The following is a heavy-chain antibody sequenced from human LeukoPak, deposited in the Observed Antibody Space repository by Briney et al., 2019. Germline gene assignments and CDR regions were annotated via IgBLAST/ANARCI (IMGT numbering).Heavy chain of an antibody. CDR2: INSDGSST. J-gene: IGHJ4*02. CDR1: GFTFSSYW. V-gene: IGHV3-74*01. D-gene: IGHD4-17*01. Sequence: GGSLRLSCAASGFTFSSYWMHWVRQAPGKGLVWVSRINSDGSSTSYADSVKGRFTISRDNAKNTLYLQMNSLRAEDTAVYYCAKDVDLAYGDYYFDYWGQGTLVTVSS. CDR3: AKDVDLAYGDYYFDY.